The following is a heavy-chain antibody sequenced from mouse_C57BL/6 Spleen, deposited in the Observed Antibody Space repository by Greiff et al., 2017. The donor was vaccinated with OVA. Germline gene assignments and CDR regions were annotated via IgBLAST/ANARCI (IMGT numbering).Heavy chain of an antibody. V-gene: IGHV5-9-1*02. J-gene: IGHJ3*01. CDR1: GFTFSSYA. Sequence: EVQGVESGEGLVKPGGSLKLSCAASGFTFSSYAMSWVRQTPEKRLEWVAYISSGGDYIYYADTVKGRFTISRDNARNTLYLQMSSLKSEDTAMYYCTRGYDDDPFAYWGQGTLVTVSA. D-gene: IGHD2-4*01. CDR2: ISSGGDYI. CDR3: TRGYDDDPFAY.